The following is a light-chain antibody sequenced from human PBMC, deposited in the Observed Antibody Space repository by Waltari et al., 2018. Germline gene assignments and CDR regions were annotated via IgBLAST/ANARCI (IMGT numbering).Light chain of an antibody. V-gene: IGKV3-15*01. Sequence: DIVMTHSPATLSVSPGERVALSCRASQSISSNLAWYQQKPGQAPRPLMYGASIRATRIPTSFSGSASATEFTLTSSRLQSEDFAVYYCQHYNNWRTFGQGTKVEI. CDR2: GAS. CDR3: QHYNNWRT. CDR1: QSISSN. J-gene: IGKJ1*01.